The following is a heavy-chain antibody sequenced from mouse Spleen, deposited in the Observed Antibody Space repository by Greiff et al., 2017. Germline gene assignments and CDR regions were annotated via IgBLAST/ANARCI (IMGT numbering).Heavy chain of an antibody. V-gene: IGHV1-4*01. J-gene: IGHJ3*01. CDR2: INPSSGYT. D-gene: IGHD2-4*01. Sequence: QVQLQQSGAELVKPGASVKLSCKASGYTFTEYTIHWVKQRPGQGLEWIGYINPSSGYTKYNQKFKDKATLTADKSSSTAYMQLSSLTSEDSAVYYCASRNYDAWFAYWGQGTLVTVSA. CDR1: GYTFTEYT. CDR3: ASRNYDAWFAY.